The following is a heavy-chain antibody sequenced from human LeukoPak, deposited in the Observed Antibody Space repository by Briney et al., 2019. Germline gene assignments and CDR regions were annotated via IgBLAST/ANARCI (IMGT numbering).Heavy chain of an antibody. CDR3: ARGVAVAADYFDY. V-gene: IGHV4-34*01. J-gene: IGHJ4*02. D-gene: IGHD6-19*01. CDR1: GGSFSGYY. Sequence: SETLSLTCAVYGGSFSGYYWSWIRQPPGKGLEWIGYIYHSGSTYYNPSLKSRVTISVDRSKNQFSLKLSSVTAADTAVYYCARGVAVAADYFDYRGQGTLVTVSS. CDR2: IYHSGST.